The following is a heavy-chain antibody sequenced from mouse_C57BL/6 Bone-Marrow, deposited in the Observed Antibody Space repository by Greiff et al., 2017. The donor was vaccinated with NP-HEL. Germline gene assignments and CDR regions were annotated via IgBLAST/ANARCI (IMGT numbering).Heavy chain of an antibody. CDR2: IYPRSGNT. Sequence: VKLVESGAELARPGASVKLSCKASGYTFTSYGISWVKQRTGQGLEWIGEIYPRSGNTYYNEKFKGKATLTADKSSSTAYMELRSLTSEDSAVYFCARLGTTVVANRYFDVWGTGTTVTVSS. D-gene: IGHD1-1*01. J-gene: IGHJ1*03. V-gene: IGHV1-81*01. CDR1: GYTFTSYG. CDR3: ARLGTTVVANRYFDV.